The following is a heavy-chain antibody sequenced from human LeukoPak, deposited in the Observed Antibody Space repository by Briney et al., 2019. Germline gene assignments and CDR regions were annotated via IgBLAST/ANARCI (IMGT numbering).Heavy chain of an antibody. CDR3: ARDISIAAVLTA. D-gene: IGHD6-6*01. V-gene: IGHV1-2*02. Sequence: ASVKVSCKASGYTFTGYYMHWVRQAPGQGLEWMGWINPNSGGTSYAQKFQGRVTMTRDTSISTAYMELSRLRSDDTAVYYCARDISIAAVLTAWGQGTLVTVSS. CDR1: GYTFTGYY. J-gene: IGHJ5*02. CDR2: INPNSGGT.